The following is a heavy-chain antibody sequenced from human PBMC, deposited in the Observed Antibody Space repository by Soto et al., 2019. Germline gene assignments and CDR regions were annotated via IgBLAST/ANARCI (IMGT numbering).Heavy chain of an antibody. CDR1: GGTFSSYA. V-gene: IGHV1-69*01. CDR2: IIPIFGTA. Sequence: QVQLVQSGAEVKKPGSSVKVSCKASGGTFSSYAISWVRQAPGQGLEWMGGIIPIFGTANYAQKFQGRVTITADESTSTAHMALSSLRSADTAVYSCAREARDVDWLIDYWGQGTLVTVSS. D-gene: IGHD3-9*01. J-gene: IGHJ4*02. CDR3: AREARDVDWLIDY.